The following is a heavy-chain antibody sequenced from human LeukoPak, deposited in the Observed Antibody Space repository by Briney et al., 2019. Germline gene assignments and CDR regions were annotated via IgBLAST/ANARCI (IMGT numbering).Heavy chain of an antibody. Sequence: ASVTVSCKASGYIFNSYGISWVRQAPGQGLGGMGWISAYNGKKNYAQKLQGRVTMTTDTSTSTAYMELRSLRSDDTAVYYCARDGVVAAHDAFDIWGQGTMVTVSS. D-gene: IGHD2-15*01. CDR3: ARDGVVAAHDAFDI. CDR2: ISAYNGKK. CDR1: GYIFNSYG. V-gene: IGHV1-18*04. J-gene: IGHJ3*02.